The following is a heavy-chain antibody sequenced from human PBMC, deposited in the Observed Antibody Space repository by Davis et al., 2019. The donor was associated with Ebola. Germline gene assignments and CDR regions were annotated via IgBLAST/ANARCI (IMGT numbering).Heavy chain of an antibody. J-gene: IGHJ6*02. CDR3: ARTLVLVGATFYYYYYAMDV. CDR1: GFTFDDYA. D-gene: IGHD1-26*01. V-gene: IGHV3-43*02. CDR2: ISGDGGST. Sequence: GESLKISCAASGFTFDDYAMHWVRQAPGKGLEWVSLISGDGGSTYYADSVRGRFTISRDNAKNSLYLQMNSLRAEDTAVYYCARTLVLVGATFYYYYYAMDVWGQGTTVTVSS.